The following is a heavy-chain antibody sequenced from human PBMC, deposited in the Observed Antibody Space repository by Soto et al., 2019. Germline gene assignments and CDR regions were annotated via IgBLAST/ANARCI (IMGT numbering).Heavy chain of an antibody. CDR3: ARDLKQLVPSIGYYGMDV. CDR1: GGTFSSYA. Sequence: SVKVSCKASGGTFSSYAISWVRQAPGQGLEWMGGIIPIFGTANYAQKFQGRVTITADESTSTAYMELSSLRSEDTAVYYCARDLKQLVPSIGYYGMDVWGQGTTVTVS. D-gene: IGHD6-13*01. V-gene: IGHV1-69*13. CDR2: IIPIFGTA. J-gene: IGHJ6*02.